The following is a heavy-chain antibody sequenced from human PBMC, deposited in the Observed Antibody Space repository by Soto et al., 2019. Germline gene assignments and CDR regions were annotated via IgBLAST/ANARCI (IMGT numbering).Heavy chain of an antibody. J-gene: IGHJ4*02. Sequence: GGSLRLSCTASGFTFSSYAMSWVRQAPGKGLEWVSSINVVGGATNFADSVKGRFTISRDDSKNTLYPQMNSLRAEDTAVYYSGSTNYNPSLKSRATISVDTSKNQFSLKLSSVTAADTAVYYCARARILGYGRYCSGGSCYSNNNFDYWGQGTLVTVS. CDR2: INVVGGAT. CDR1: GFTFSSYA. V-gene: IGHV3-23*01. CDR3: GSTNYNPSLKSRATISVDTSKNQFSLKLSSVTAADTAVYYCARARILGYGRYCSGGSCYSNNNFDY. D-gene: IGHD3-10*01.